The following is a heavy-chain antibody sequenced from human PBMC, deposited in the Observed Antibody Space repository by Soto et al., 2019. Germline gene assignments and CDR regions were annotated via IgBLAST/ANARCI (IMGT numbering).Heavy chain of an antibody. J-gene: IGHJ4*02. Sequence: GGSLRLSCEASGFTFRSYGVHWVRQAPGKGLEWVAVMKSDGSRDHIDSVKGRFTIFRDNSKKTLYLQMNNLRPEDSAVYYCAKDWSSSWLIDYWGQGT. CDR1: GFTFRSYG. D-gene: IGHD6-13*01. V-gene: IGHV3-30*18. CDR3: AKDWSSSWLIDY. CDR2: MKSDGSR.